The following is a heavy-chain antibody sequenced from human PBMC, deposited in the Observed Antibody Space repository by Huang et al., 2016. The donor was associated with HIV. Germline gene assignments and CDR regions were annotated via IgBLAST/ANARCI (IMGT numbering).Heavy chain of an antibody. CDR2: ISYDGSSN. CDR1: GFTFNKFD. J-gene: IGHJ4*02. V-gene: IGHV3-30*18. Sequence: QVQLVESGGGVVQPGRSLRLSCAAFGFTFNKFDMHWVRKAPGKGLECVAIISYDGSSNYHAYSVKGRVTISRDNSKNTVYLQMNSLRVEDTAVYYCAKDGRGSGTYYDYFEYWGQGTLVTVSS. D-gene: IGHD1-26*01. CDR3: AKDGRGSGTYYDYFEY.